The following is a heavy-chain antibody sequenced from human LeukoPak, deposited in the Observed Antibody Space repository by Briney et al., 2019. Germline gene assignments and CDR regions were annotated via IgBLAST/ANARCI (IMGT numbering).Heavy chain of an antibody. CDR3: AKVGIWDSAISGLDY. Sequence: GGSLRLSCAASGFTFSSYAMSWVRQAPGKGLEWVSAISGSGGSTYYADSVKGRFTISRDNSKNTLCLQMNSLRAEDTAVYYCAKVGIWDSAISGLDYWGQGTLVTVSS. D-gene: IGHD5-18*01. CDR1: GFTFSSYA. J-gene: IGHJ4*02. V-gene: IGHV3-23*01. CDR2: ISGSGGST.